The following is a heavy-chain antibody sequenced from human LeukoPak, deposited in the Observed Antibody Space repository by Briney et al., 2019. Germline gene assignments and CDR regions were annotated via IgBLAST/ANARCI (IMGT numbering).Heavy chain of an antibody. Sequence: ASVRVSCKASGYTFTDYYIHWVRQAPGQGLEWMGRINPNSGGTNYAQKFQGRVTMTRDTSLSTAYMELSRLRFDDTAVFYCARDYSRGHSYGTDYWGQGTLVTASS. J-gene: IGHJ4*02. CDR2: INPNSGGT. CDR3: ARDYSRGHSYGTDY. CDR1: GYTFTDYY. D-gene: IGHD5-18*01. V-gene: IGHV1-2*06.